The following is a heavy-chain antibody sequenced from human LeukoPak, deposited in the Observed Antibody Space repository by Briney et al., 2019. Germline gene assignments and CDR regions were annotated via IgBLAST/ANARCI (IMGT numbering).Heavy chain of an antibody. V-gene: IGHV5-51*01. CDR3: ARLFTLVGRHGLDV. Sequence: GESLKISCKSFGYSFTDHWVAWVRQLPGKGPEWMGIIYPGDSDTRYSPSFQGQVTISADRSAATAFLHVNSLKASDTAIYYCARLFTLVGRHGLDVWGQGTTVTVSS. CDR1: GYSFTDHW. CDR2: IYPGDSDT. J-gene: IGHJ6*02. D-gene: IGHD1-26*01.